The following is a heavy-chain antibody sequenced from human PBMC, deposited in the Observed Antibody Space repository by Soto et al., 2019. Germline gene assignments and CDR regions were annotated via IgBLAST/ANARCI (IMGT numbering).Heavy chain of an antibody. Sequence: QVQLVQSGAEVKKPGASVKVSCKASGYTFTSYGISWVRQAPGQGLEWMGWISAYNGNTNYAQKLQGRVTMTTDTSTSTAYMELRSLRSDDTAVYYCARDLQDFWSCYSVYYFDYWGQGTLVTVSS. CDR1: GYTFTSYG. CDR2: ISAYNGNT. D-gene: IGHD3-3*01. V-gene: IGHV1-18*01. CDR3: ARDLQDFWSCYSVYYFDY. J-gene: IGHJ4*02.